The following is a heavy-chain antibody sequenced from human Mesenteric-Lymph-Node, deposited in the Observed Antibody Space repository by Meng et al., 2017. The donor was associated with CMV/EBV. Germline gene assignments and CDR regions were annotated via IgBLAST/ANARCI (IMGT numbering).Heavy chain of an antibody. CDR2: ISGSGGST. D-gene: IGHD3-3*01. J-gene: IGHJ4*02. CDR1: GFTFSSYA. V-gene: IGHV3-23*01. CDR3: ARAPDFSSAYYD. Sequence: GESLKISCAASGFTFSSYAMSWVRQAPGKGLEWVSAISGSGGSTYYADSVKGRFTISRDNSKNTLYLQMNSLRAEDTAVYYCARAPDFSSAYYDWGQGALVTVSS.